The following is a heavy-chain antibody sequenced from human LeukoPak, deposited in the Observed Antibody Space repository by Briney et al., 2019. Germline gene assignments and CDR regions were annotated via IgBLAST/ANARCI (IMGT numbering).Heavy chain of an antibody. V-gene: IGHV1-2*02. J-gene: IGHJ4*02. CDR2: INPNSGGT. Sequence: ASVKVSCKASGYTFTSYDINWVRQAPGQGLEWMGWINPNSGGTNYAQKFQGRVTMTRDTSISTAYMELSRLRSDDTAVYYCARATGLGIAVALVGYWGQGTLVTVSS. D-gene: IGHD6-19*01. CDR3: ARATGLGIAVALVGY. CDR1: GYTFTSYD.